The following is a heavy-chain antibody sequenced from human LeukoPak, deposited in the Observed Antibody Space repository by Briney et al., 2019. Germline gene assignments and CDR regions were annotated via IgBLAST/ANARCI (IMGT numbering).Heavy chain of an antibody. CDR3: ATPKGYCSSTSCTNGYYYYMDV. CDR1: GGTFSSYA. Sequence: SVKVSCKXSGGTFSSYAISWVRQAPGQGLEWMGGIIPIFGTANYAQKFQGRVTITADESTSTAYMELSSLRSEDTAVYYCATPKGYCSSTSCTNGYYYYMDVWGKGTTVTVSS. J-gene: IGHJ6*03. V-gene: IGHV1-69*13. CDR2: IIPIFGTA. D-gene: IGHD2-2*01.